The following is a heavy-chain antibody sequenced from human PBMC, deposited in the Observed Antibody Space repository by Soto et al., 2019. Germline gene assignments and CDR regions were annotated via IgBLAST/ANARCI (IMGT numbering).Heavy chain of an antibody. CDR3: ARSWGYCSGCMRACPFGY. Sequence: QVQLQQCGAGLLKPSETLSLTCAVYGGSFSGYYWSWIRQPPGKGLEWMGEINHSGSTNYNPSLKSRVTISVDTSKNQFSLKLSSVTAADTAVYYCARSWGYCSGCMRACPFGYWGQGTLVTVSS. J-gene: IGHJ4*02. D-gene: IGHD2-15*01. CDR2: INHSGST. CDR1: GGSFSGYY. V-gene: IGHV4-34*01.